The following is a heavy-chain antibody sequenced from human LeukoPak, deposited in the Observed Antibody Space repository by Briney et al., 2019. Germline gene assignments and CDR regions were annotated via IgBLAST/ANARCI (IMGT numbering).Heavy chain of an antibody. CDR3: ARETPTYCGGDCYPSHYYYMDV. CDR2: ISSSSSTI. CDR1: GFTFSSYS. V-gene: IGHV3-48*01. D-gene: IGHD2-21*01. Sequence: GGSLRLSCAASGFTFSSYSMNWVRQAPGKGLEWVSYISSSSSTIYYADSVKGRFTISRDNAKNSLYLQMNSLRAEDTAVYYCARETPTYCGGDCYPSHYYYMDVWGKGTTVTVSS. J-gene: IGHJ6*03.